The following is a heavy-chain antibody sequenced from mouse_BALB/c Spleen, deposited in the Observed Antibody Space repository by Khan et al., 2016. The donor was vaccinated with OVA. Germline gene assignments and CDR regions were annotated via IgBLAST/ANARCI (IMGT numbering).Heavy chain of an antibody. D-gene: IGHD1-1*01. J-gene: IGHJ2*01. CDR3: PSHRDYYVHDPYFDY. Sequence: EVELVESGGGLVRPGGSLKLSCAASGFSFSSYSMSWVRQTPEKRLEWVATISSGGTYTYYPDSVTARSTISRDNAKNTLYLQMSSRKSAHTAMYYCPSHRDYYVHDPYFDYWGQGTTLTVSS. V-gene: IGHV5-6-4*01. CDR1: GFSFSSYS. CDR2: ISSGGTYT.